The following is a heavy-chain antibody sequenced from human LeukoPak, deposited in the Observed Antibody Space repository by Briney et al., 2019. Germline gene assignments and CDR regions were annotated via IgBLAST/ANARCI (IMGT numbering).Heavy chain of an antibody. V-gene: IGHV4-38-2*02. CDR1: GYSISSGYY. CDR2: IHHSGST. D-gene: IGHD4-23*01. Sequence: SETLSLTCTVSGYSISSGYYWGWIRQPPGKGLEWIGSIHHSGSTNYNPSLKSRVTISLDTSKNQFSLKLSSVTAADTAVYYCARAYGGNSQYFQHWGQGTLVAVSS. CDR3: ARAYGGNSQYFQH. J-gene: IGHJ1*01.